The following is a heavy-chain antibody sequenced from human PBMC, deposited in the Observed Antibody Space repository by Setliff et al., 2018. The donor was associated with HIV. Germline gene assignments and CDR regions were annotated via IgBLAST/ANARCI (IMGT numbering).Heavy chain of an antibody. J-gene: IGHJ4*02. CDR1: GFTFSSYA. D-gene: IGHD6-13*01. CDR3: VRENSSSWRHFDY. Sequence: GESLKISCAASGFTFSSYAMHWVRQAPGKGLEWVAVISYDGSNKYYADSVKGRFTISRDNSKNTLYLQMNSLRAEDTAVYYCVRENSSSWRHFDYWARERWAPSP. CDR2: ISYDGSNK. V-gene: IGHV3-30*04.